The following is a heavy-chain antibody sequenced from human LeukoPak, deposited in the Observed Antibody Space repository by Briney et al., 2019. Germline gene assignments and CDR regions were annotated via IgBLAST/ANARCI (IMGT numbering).Heavy chain of an antibody. CDR2: IYSGGST. V-gene: IGHV3-66*02. CDR3: ARDAPWGGGDY. D-gene: IGHD3-16*01. CDR1: GFTFSSNY. Sequence: GGSLRLSCAASGFTFSSNYMSWVRQAPGKGLEWVSVIYSGGSTYYADSVKGRFTISRDNSKNTLYLQMNSLRAEDTAVYYCARDAPWGGGDYWGQGTLVTVSS. J-gene: IGHJ4*02.